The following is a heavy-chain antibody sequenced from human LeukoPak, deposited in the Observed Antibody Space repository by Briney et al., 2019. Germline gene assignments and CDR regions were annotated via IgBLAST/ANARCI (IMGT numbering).Heavy chain of an antibody. V-gene: IGHV6-1*01. CDR2: TYYRSKWYN. J-gene: IGHJ4*02. CDR3: ARDLSGGSGPTRAWFDY. Sequence: SQTLSLTFAISGDSVSSNSAAWNWIRQSPSRGLEWLGRTYYRSKWYNDYAVSVKSRITINQDTSKNQFSLQLNSVTPEDTAVYYCARDLSGGSGPTRAWFDYWGQGTLVTVSS. D-gene: IGHD6-19*01. CDR1: GDSVSSNSAA.